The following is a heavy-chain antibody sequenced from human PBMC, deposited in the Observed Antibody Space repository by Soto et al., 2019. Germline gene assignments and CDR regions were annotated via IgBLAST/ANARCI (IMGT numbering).Heavy chain of an antibody. Sequence: QGTLKSLGPTLGNPPQPLPLPCSFPDFSLPTMGWGVGWILKSQEKALEWLALIYWSGDEHYRPSLKSRLSIFKDTSKNHVVLIMTDMDPVDTATYYCARGLATLPVFAFDIWGQGTMVTVSS. CDR1: DFSLPTMGWG. J-gene: IGHJ3*02. D-gene: IGHD6-6*01. CDR3: ARGLATLPVFAFDI. V-gene: IGHV2-5*01. CDR2: IYWSGDE.